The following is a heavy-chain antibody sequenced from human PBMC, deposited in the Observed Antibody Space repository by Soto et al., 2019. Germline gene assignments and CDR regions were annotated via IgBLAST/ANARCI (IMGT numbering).Heavy chain of an antibody. D-gene: IGHD2-2*01. CDR1: GGSVSSGSYY. CDR2: IYYSGST. V-gene: IGHV4-61*10. CDR3: ARHVPYCSDTSHCAYGMDV. Sequence: ETLSLTCAVSGGSVSSGSYYWSWIRQPNGKGLEWIGYIYYSGSTNYSPSLKSRVTRSVDTSKNQFSLKLSSVTAADTAVYYCARHVPYCSDTSHCAYGMDVWGQGTTVTVSS. J-gene: IGHJ6*02.